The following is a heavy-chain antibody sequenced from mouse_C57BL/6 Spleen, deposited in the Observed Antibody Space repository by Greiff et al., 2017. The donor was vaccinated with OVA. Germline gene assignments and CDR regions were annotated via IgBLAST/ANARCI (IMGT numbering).Heavy chain of an antibody. D-gene: IGHD1-1*01. CDR1: GYTFTSYW. Sequence: VQLQQSGAELVMPGASVKLSCKASGYTFTSYWMHWVKQRPGQGLEWIGEIDPSDSYTKYNQKFKSKSKLTVEKSSSTAYMQLSSLTSEDSAFYYCARGYYYCSSTWFAYWGQWTLVTVSA. CDR2: IDPSDSYT. CDR3: ARGYYYCSSTWFAY. J-gene: IGHJ3*01. V-gene: IGHV1-69*01.